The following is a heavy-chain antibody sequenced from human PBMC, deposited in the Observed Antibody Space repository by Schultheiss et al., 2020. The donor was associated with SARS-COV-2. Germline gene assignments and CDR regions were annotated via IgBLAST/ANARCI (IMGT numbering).Heavy chain of an antibody. D-gene: IGHD6-6*01. CDR1: GFTFRNAW. V-gene: IGHV3-15*04. CDR2: IESKSDGGTT. J-gene: IGHJ5*02. Sequence: GGSLRLSCAASGFTFRNAWMSWVRQAPGKGLEWVGHIESKSDGGTTDYAAPVKGRFTISRDDSKDTLYLQMNSLTGEDTAVYYCAMGSGSSGPWGQGTLVTVSS. CDR3: AMGSGSSGP.